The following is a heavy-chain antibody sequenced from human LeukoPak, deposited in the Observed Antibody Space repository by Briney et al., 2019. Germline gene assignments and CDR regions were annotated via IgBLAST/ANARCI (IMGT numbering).Heavy chain of an antibody. Sequence: SETLSLTCTVSGGSISSSSYYWGWIRQPPGKGLEWIGSIYYSGSTYYNPSLKSRVTISVDRSKNQFSLKLSSVTAADTAVYYCARHVGSSWYQWIDYWGQGTLVTVSS. J-gene: IGHJ4*02. CDR2: IYYSGST. V-gene: IGHV4-39*01. CDR3: ARHVGSSWYQWIDY. D-gene: IGHD6-13*01. CDR1: GGSISSSSYY.